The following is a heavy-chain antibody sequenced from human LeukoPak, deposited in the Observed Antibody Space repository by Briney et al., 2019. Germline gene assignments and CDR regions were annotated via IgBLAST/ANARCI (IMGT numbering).Heavy chain of an antibody. J-gene: IGHJ6*02. D-gene: IGHD1-26*01. CDR1: GFTFTSFW. Sequence: QAGGSLRLSCAASGFTFTSFWMTWVRQAPGKGLQWVANIHQDGSDKYYVDSVKGRFTISRDNTKNSLYLQMNSLTAEDTAVYYCARLPGRWEPPYQYYALDVWGRGTTVTVSS. CDR3: ARLPGRWEPPYQYYALDV. CDR2: IHQDGSDK. V-gene: IGHV3-7*01.